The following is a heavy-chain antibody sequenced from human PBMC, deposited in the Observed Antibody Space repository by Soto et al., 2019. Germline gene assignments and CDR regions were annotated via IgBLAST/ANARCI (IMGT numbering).Heavy chain of an antibody. CDR2: INPSGGST. V-gene: IGHV1-46*01. Sequence: QVQLVQSGAEVKMPGASVKVSCKASGYSFTTYYMHWVRQAPGQGLEWMGFINPSGGSTSYAQKFQSRVPMTRDTSTSTVYMELSSLRSEDTAVYYCSRTDKSGLDYWGQGTLVTVFS. CDR1: GYSFTTYY. CDR3: SRTDKSGLDY. D-gene: IGHD1-26*01. J-gene: IGHJ4*02.